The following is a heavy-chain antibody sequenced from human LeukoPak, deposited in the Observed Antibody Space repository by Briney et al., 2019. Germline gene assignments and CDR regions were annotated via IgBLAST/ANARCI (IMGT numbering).Heavy chain of an antibody. CDR3: ARGSLVWGGAYYYYGMDV. V-gene: IGHV4-34*01. Sequence: ETLSLTCAVYGGSFSGYYWSWIRQPPGKGLEWIGEINHSGSTNYNPSLKSRVTISVDTSKNQFSLKLSSVTAADTAVYYCARGSLVWGGAYYYYGMDVWGQGTTVTVSS. CDR2: INHSGST. J-gene: IGHJ6*02. CDR1: GGSFSGYY. D-gene: IGHD3-16*01.